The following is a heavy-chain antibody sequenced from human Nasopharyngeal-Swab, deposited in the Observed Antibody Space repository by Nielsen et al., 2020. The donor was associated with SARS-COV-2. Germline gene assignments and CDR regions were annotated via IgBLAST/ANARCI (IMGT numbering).Heavy chain of an antibody. Sequence: WIRQPPGKGLEWIGYIYYSGSTNYNPSLKSRVTISVDTSKNQFSLKLSSVTAADTAVYYCAREADDYGDYPGSLVFDYWGQGTLVTVSS. V-gene: IGHV4-59*01. J-gene: IGHJ4*02. CDR3: AREADDYGDYPGSLVFDY. D-gene: IGHD4-17*01. CDR2: IYYSGST.